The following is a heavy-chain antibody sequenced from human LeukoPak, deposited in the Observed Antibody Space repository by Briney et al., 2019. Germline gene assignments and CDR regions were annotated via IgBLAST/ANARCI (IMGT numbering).Heavy chain of an antibody. CDR3: ARDPNDRSPYYHFDY. CDR2: INPNSGDT. CDR1: GYTFTGYY. D-gene: IGHD3-10*01. Sequence: ASVKVSRKASGYTFTGYYMYWMRQAPGQGLEWMGWINPNSGDTHYAQKFQGRVTMTRDTSISTGYMEVSRLRSDDTAVFFCARDPNDRSPYYHFDYWGQGTLVTVPS. V-gene: IGHV1-2*02. J-gene: IGHJ4*02.